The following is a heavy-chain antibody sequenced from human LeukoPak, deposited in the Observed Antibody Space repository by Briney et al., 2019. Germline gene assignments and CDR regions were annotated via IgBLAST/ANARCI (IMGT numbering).Heavy chain of an antibody. J-gene: IGHJ3*02. Sequence: SETLSLTCTVSGGSISSSTYYWSWIRQPAGKGLEWIGHIYTSESTNYNPSLKSRVTISVDTSKNQFSLKLTSVTAADTAVYYCARDDWTYCSSTTCPDAYIWGQGTMVTVSS. CDR1: GGSISSSTYY. CDR3: ARDDWTYCSSTTCPDAYI. CDR2: IYTSEST. D-gene: IGHD2-2*01. V-gene: IGHV4-61*09.